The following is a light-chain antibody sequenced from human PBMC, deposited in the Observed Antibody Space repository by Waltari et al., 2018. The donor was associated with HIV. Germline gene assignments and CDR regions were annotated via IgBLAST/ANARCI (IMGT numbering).Light chain of an antibody. CDR1: QSVTST. Sequence: EIVMTQSPATLSVSPGERATLSCRASQSVTSTVAWYQQKPGQAPRLLIYGASTRATGIPARFSGSGSGTEFTLSISSLQSEDFAVYYCQQYNNGVSFGQGTKLEI. V-gene: IGKV3-15*01. CDR3: QQYNNGVS. J-gene: IGKJ2*03. CDR2: GAS.